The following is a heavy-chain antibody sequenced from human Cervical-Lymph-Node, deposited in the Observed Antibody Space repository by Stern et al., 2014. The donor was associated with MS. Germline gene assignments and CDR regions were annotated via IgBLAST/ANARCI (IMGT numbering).Heavy chain of an antibody. Sequence: QVQLVQSGGGVVQPGRSLRLSCAASGFTFSSYAMHWVRQAPGKGLEWVAVISYDGSNKYYADSVKGRFTISRDNSKNTLYLQMNSLRAEDTAVYYCAVPSAWQSIWYYFDYWGQGTLVTVSS. CDR3: AVPSAWQSIWYYFDY. CDR1: GFTFSSYA. D-gene: IGHD3-3*01. CDR2: ISYDGSNK. V-gene: IGHV3-30*01. J-gene: IGHJ4*02.